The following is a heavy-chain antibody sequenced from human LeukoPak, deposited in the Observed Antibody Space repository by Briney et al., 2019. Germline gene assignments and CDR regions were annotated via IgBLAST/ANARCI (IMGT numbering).Heavy chain of an antibody. CDR1: GFTFSSYA. J-gene: IGHJ4*02. CDR2: ISGSGGST. D-gene: IGHD5-12*01. CDR3: AKAEVDIVATSYYFDY. Sequence: GGSLRLSCAASGFTFSSYAMSWVRQAPGKGLEWVSAISGSGGSTYYADSVKSRFTISRDNSKNTLYLQMNSLRAEDTAVYYCAKAEVDIVATSYYFDYWGQGTLVTVSS. V-gene: IGHV3-23*01.